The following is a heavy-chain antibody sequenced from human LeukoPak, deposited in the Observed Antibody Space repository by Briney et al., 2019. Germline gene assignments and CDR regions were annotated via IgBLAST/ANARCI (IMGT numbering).Heavy chain of an antibody. J-gene: IGHJ3*02. CDR2: ISYDGSNK. V-gene: IGHV3-30*18. D-gene: IGHD2-15*01. CDR1: GFTFSNYA. CDR3: AKLRQGYCSGGSCYSGAFDI. Sequence: GGSLRLSCAASGFTFSNYAMHWVRQAPGKGLEWVAVISYDGSNKYYADSVKGRFTISRDNSKTTLYLQMNSLRAEDTAVYYCAKLRQGYCSGGSCYSGAFDIWGQGTMVTVSS.